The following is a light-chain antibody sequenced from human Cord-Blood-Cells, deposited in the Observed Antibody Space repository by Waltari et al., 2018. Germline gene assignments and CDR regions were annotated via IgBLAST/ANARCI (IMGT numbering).Light chain of an antibody. CDR1: KSGDKY. J-gene: IGLJ2*01. Sequence: SYELTQPRSVSVSPGQPARITCSGAKSGDKYSCWYQQKPGQSPVLVIYQDSKRPSGIPERFSGSNSGNTATLTISGTQAMDEADYYCQAWDSSTAVFGGGTKLTVL. V-gene: IGLV3-1*01. CDR3: QAWDSSTAV. CDR2: QDS.